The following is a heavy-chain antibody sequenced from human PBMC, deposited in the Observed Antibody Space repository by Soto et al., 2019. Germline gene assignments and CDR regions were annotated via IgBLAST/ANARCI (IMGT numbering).Heavy chain of an antibody. CDR1: GDSVSSNSAA. V-gene: IGHV6-1*01. D-gene: IGHD6-6*01. J-gene: IGHJ6*02. Sequence: PSQTLSLTCAISGDSVSSNSAAWNWIRQSPSRGLEWLGRTYYRSKWYNDYAVSVKSRITINPDTSKNQFSLRLNSVTPEDTAVYYCASDSGEYSSSRTLYYYYYYGMDVWGQGTTVTVSS. CDR2: TYYRSKWYN. CDR3: ASDSGEYSSSRTLYYYYYYGMDV.